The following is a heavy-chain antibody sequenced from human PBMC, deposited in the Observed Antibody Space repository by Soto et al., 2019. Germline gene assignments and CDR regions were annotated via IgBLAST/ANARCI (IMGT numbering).Heavy chain of an antibody. J-gene: IGHJ6*02. CDR2: INPYTGGT. CDR3: VTQFHHCGGDCYRGPYFGMDV. V-gene: IGHV1-2*02. Sequence: QVQLVQSGSEVKEPGASVKVSCKASGYTFTGYYVLWVRQAPGQGPECMGWINPYTGGTNYARKFQGRVTMTRDTSISTAYMELSKLISDDTAVYYCVTQFHHCGGDCYRGPYFGMDVWGQGTTVTVSS. D-gene: IGHD2-21*02. CDR1: GYTFTGYY.